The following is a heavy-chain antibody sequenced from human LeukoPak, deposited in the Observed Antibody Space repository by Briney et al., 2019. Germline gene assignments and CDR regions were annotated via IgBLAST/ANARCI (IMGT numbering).Heavy chain of an antibody. J-gene: IGHJ3*02. D-gene: IGHD1-14*01. CDR2: ISGSGGST. CDR3: ARGLEEKGIFDI. V-gene: IGHV3-23*01. Sequence: GGSLRLSCAASGFTFSSYAMSWVRQAPGKGLEWVSAISGSGGSTYYADSVKGRFTISRDNSKNTLYLQMNSLRAEGTAVYYCARGLEEKGIFDIWGQGTMVTASS. CDR1: GFTFSSYA.